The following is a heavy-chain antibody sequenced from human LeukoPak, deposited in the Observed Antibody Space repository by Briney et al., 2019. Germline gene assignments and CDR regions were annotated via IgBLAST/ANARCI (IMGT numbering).Heavy chain of an antibody. V-gene: IGHV5-10-1*01. CDR1: GYSFTSYW. J-gene: IGHJ6*04. CDR3: ARQYYGSGSYYNVGYYYYGMDV. D-gene: IGHD3-10*01. Sequence: GESLKISCKGSGYSFTSYWISWVRQMPGKGLEWMGRIDPSDSYTNYSPSFQGHVTISADKSISTAYLQWSSLKASDIAMYYCARQYYGSGSYYNVGYYYYGMDVWGKGTTVTVSS. CDR2: IDPSDSYT.